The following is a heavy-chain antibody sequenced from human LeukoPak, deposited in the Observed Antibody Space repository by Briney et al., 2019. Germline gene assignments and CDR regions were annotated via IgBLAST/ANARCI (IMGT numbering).Heavy chain of an antibody. CDR3: ARFITGTTYYFDY. CDR1: GYTFTSYD. J-gene: IGHJ4*02. V-gene: IGHV1-69*13. Sequence: ASVKVSCKASGYTFTSYDINRVRQAPGQGLEWMGGIIPIFGTANYAQKFQGRVTITADESTSTAYMELSSLRSEDTAVYYCARFITGTTYYFDYWGQGTLVTVSS. D-gene: IGHD1-14*01. CDR2: IIPIFGTA.